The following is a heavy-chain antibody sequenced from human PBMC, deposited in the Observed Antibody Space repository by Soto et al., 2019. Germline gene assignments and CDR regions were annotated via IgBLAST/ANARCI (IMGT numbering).Heavy chain of an antibody. V-gene: IGHV3-30-3*01. J-gene: IGHJ4*02. CDR2: ISYDGSNK. CDR3: ARDYGDGYNSFDY. D-gene: IGHD5-12*01. Sequence: QVQLVESGGGVVQPGRSLRLSCAASGFTFSSYAMHWVRQAPGKGLERVAVISYDGSNKYYADSVKGRFTISRDNSKNSLYLQMNSLRAEDTAVYYCARDYGDGYNSFDYWGQGTLVTVSS. CDR1: GFTFSSYA.